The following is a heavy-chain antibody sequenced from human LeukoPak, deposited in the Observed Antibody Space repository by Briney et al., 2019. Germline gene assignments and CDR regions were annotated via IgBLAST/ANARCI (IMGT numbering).Heavy chain of an antibody. Sequence: ASVKVSCKSSGYTFTSYGISWVRQAPGQGLEWMGWISAYNGNTNYAQKLQGRVTMTTDTSTSTAYMELMSLRSDDTVVYYCARDLRRVPVPTYYYDSSGLESFDYWGQGTLVTVSS. CDR1: GYTFTSYG. V-gene: IGHV1-18*01. CDR3: ARDLRRVPVPTYYYDSSGLESFDY. D-gene: IGHD3-22*01. J-gene: IGHJ4*02. CDR2: ISAYNGNT.